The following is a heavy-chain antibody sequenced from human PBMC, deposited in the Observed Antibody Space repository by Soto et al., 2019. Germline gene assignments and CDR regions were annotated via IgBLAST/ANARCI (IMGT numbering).Heavy chain of an antibody. CDR3: AREGVAPYYYYGMDV. CDR1: GYTFTSYD. Sequence: ASVKVSCKASGYTFTSYDINWVRQATGQGPEWMGWINSYNGDTNYAQKFQGRVTMTTDTSTSTAYMELRSLRSDDTAVYYCAREGVAPYYYYGMDVWGQGTAVTVSS. J-gene: IGHJ6*02. CDR2: INSYNGDT. D-gene: IGHD5-12*01. V-gene: IGHV1-18*01.